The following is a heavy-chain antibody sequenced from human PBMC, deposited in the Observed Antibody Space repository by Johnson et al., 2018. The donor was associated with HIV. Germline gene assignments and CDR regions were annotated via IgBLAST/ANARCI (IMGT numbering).Heavy chain of an antibody. Sequence: QVQLVESGGGVVQPGRSLRLSCAASGFTFSSYGMHWVRQAPGKGLEWVAVISYDGSNKYYADSVKGRFTISRDNSKNTLYLQMNSLRAEDTAVYYCARDKGIAARLGAFDIWGQGTMVTVSS. CDR2: ISYDGSNK. CDR1: GFTFSSYG. J-gene: IGHJ3*02. CDR3: ARDKGIAARLGAFDI. V-gene: IGHV3-30*03. D-gene: IGHD6-6*01.